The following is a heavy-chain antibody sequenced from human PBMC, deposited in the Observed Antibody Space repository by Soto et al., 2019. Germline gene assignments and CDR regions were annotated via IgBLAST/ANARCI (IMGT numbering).Heavy chain of an antibody. CDR1: GGSISAYY. Sequence: PSETLSLTCTVSGGSISAYYWSWIRQPPGKGLEWIGYIFYTGTTNYNPSLKSRVTISVDTSRNQFSLKLSSVTAADTAVYYCARPTDLSGHDAFDIWGQGTMVTVSS. CDR3: ARPTDLSGHDAFDI. J-gene: IGHJ3*02. D-gene: IGHD3-10*01. V-gene: IGHV4-59*08. CDR2: IFYTGTT.